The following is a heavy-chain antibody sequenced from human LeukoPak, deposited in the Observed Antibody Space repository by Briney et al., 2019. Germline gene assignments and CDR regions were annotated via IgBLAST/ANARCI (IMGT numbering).Heavy chain of an antibody. CDR1: GGTISRYF. D-gene: IGHD1-26*01. V-gene: IGHV4-59*01. J-gene: IGHJ3*02. CDR3: ARDRRRELLHAFDI. Sequence: KPSETLSLTCAVSGGTISRYFWSWIRQPPGKGLEWIAYIDYSGSTNYNPSLKSRLTISLDASKNQFSLKLSSVTAADTAVYYCARDRRRELLHAFDIWGQGAMVTVSS. CDR2: IDYSGST.